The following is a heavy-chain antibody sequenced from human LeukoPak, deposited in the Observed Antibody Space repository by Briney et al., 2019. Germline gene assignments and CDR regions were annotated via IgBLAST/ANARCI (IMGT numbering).Heavy chain of an antibody. CDR3: ARDDDYEEIWFDP. CDR2: INPNSGGT. CDR1: GYTFTGYY. Sequence: ASVKVSCKASGYTFTGYYMHWVRQAPGQGLEWMGWINPNSGGTNYAQKFQGRVTMTRDTSISTAYMELSRLRSDDTAVYYCARDDDYEEIWFDPWGQGTLVTVSS. J-gene: IGHJ5*02. V-gene: IGHV1-2*02. D-gene: IGHD4-17*01.